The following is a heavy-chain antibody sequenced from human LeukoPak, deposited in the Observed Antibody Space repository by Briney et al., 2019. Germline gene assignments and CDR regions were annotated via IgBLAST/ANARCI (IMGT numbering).Heavy chain of an antibody. CDR2: INAGNGNT. J-gene: IGHJ5*02. D-gene: IGHD3-10*01. V-gene: IGHV1-3*01. CDR3: ARVPDIISAWFDP. Sequence: ASVKVSCKASGYTFTSYAMHWVRQAPGQRLEWMGWINAGNGNTKYSQKFQGRVTITRDTSASTAHMELSSLRSEDTAVYYCARVPDIISAWFDPWGQGTLVTVSS. CDR1: GYTFTSYA.